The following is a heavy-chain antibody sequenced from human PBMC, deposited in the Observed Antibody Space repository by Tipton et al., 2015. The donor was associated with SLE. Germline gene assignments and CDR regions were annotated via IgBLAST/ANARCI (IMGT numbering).Heavy chain of an antibody. CDR1: GFSISSYG. CDR2: IWYAGSKK. V-gene: IGHV3-33*01. J-gene: IGHJ4*02. Sequence: SLRLSCAASGFSISSYGMHWVRQASGKGLEWVATIWYAGSKKYYADSVKGRFTISRDNFKSTLYLQMNSLRAEDTAVYYCMATASIDFWGQGTLVTVSS. D-gene: IGHD5-24*01. CDR3: MATASIDF.